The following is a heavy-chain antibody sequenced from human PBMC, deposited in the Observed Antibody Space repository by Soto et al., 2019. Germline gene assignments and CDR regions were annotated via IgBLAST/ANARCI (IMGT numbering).Heavy chain of an antibody. Sequence: SVKVSCKTSGGTFSSYAISWVRQAPGQGLEWMGGIIPIFGTANYAQKFQGRVTITADKSTSTAYMELSSLRSEDTAVYYCASSQLELRTTTYYFDYWGQGTLVTVSS. V-gene: IGHV1-69*06. CDR3: ASSQLELRTTTYYFDY. D-gene: IGHD1-7*01. CDR2: IIPIFGTA. CDR1: GGTFSSYA. J-gene: IGHJ4*02.